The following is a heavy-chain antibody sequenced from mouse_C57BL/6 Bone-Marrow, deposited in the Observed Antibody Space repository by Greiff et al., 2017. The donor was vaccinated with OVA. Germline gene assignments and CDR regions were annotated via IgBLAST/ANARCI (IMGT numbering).Heavy chain of an antibody. V-gene: IGHV1-81*01. CDR2: IYPRSGNT. J-gene: IGHJ4*01. CDR1: GYTFTSYG. CDR3: ASVTTVVLHYYAMDY. Sequence: VQLQQSGAELARPGASVKLSCKASGYTFTSYGISWVKQRTGQGLEWIGEIYPRSGNTYYNEKFKGKATLTADKSSSTAYMELRSLTSEDSAVYFCASVTTVVLHYYAMDYWGQGTSVTVSS. D-gene: IGHD1-1*01.